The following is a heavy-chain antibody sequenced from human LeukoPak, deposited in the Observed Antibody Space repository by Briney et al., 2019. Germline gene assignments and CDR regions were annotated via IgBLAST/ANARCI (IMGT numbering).Heavy chain of an antibody. V-gene: IGHV1-2*02. CDR3: ARPLTTSGWYFDL. Sequence: ASVKVSCKASGCTFTGSYIHWVRQAPGQGLEWMGWINPNSGGTNYAQKFQDRVTMTRDTSISTAYMELSSLKSDDTAVYYCARPLTTSGWYFDLWGRGTLVTVSS. CDR2: INPNSGGT. D-gene: IGHD1-14*01. CDR1: GCTFTGSY. J-gene: IGHJ2*01.